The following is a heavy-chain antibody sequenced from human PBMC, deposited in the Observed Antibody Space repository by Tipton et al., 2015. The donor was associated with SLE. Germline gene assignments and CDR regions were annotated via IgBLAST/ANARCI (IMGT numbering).Heavy chain of an antibody. V-gene: IGHV3-7*01. J-gene: IGHJ3*02. Sequence: GSLRLSCAASGFTFSNAWMSWVRQAPGKGLEWVAHIKPDGSEEFYVDSVRGRFIISRDNAKSSLSLQMNSLNAEDTAVYYCAREYQGSFYVNGAFDMWGQGTVVTVSS. CDR3: AREYQGSFYVNGAFDM. D-gene: IGHD3-10*01. CDR2: IKPDGSEE. CDR1: GFTFSNAW.